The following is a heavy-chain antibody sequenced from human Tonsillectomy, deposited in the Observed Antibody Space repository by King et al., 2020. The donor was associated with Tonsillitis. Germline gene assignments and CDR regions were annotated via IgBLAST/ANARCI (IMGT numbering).Heavy chain of an antibody. CDR2: LYYSGNT. V-gene: IGHV4-39*01. D-gene: IGHD3-22*01. Sequence: QLQESGPGLVKPSETLSLTCTVSGASISDPVYHWAWIRQSPGQGLEWIWSLYYSGNTYYNPSLTSRVTISVGSSKNHFFLHLTSLTAAYTAVYYCARHFAHFSDTSGYYFRHYFDYWGQGSLVTVSS. J-gene: IGHJ4*02. CDR1: GASISDPVYH. CDR3: ARHFAHFSDTSGYYFRHYFDY.